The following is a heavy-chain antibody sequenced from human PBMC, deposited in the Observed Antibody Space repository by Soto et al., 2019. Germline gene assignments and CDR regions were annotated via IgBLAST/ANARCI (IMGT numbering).Heavy chain of an antibody. D-gene: IGHD1-1*01. CDR2: ISAHNGNT. CDR1: GYTFTTNV. CDR3: ARGRYGDY. Sequence: QFPLVQPGAEGKRPGASVKVSCKPFGYTFTTNVITWVRQAPGQGLEWMGWISAHNGNTDYAQKLQGRVIVTRDTSTSTAYMELRSLRSDDTAVYYCARGRYGDYWGQGALVTVSS. V-gene: IGHV1-18*01. J-gene: IGHJ4*02.